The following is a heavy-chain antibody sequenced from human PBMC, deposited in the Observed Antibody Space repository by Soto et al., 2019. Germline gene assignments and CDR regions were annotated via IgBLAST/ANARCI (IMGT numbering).Heavy chain of an antibody. V-gene: IGHV1-18*01. CDR2: ISAYNGNT. J-gene: IGHJ6*02. CDR3: ARARDDYGDYPQDAGYYYYGMDV. D-gene: IGHD4-17*01. CDR1: GYTFTSYG. Sequence: ASVKVSCKASGYTFTSYGISWVRQAPGQGLEWMGWISAYNGNTNYAQKLQGRVTMTTDTSTSTAYMELRSLRSDDTAVYYCARARDDYGDYPQDAGYYYYGMDVWGQGTTVTVSS.